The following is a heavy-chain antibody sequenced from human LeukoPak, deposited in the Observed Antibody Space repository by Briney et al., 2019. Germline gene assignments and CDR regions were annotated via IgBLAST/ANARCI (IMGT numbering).Heavy chain of an antibody. CDR3: AKTPPLKGYLAGV. CDR1: GFTFSSYE. CDR2: ISSSGSTI. Sequence: GGSLRLSCAASGFTFSSYEMNWVRQAPGKGREGVSYISSSGSTIYYADSVKGRFTISRDNAKNSLYLQMNSLRAEATAVYHCAKTPPLKGYLAGVWGQGTTVTVSS. J-gene: IGHJ6*02. D-gene: IGHD2-15*01. V-gene: IGHV3-48*03.